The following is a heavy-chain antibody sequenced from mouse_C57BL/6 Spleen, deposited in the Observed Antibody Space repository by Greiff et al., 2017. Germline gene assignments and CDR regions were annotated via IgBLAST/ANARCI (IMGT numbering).Heavy chain of an antibody. CDR1: GYTFTSYW. CDR2: IDPGSGST. Sequence: VQLQQPGAELVKPGASVKMSCKASGYTFTSYWITWVKQRPGQGLEWIGAIDPGSGSTNYNEKLKSKVTLTVDTSSSTAYMQLSRLTSEASAVYYCARLPVTTVGEGGYFYSMDYWGQGTSVTGSS. J-gene: IGHJ4*01. V-gene: IGHV1-55*01. CDR3: ARLPVTTVGEGGYFYSMDY. D-gene: IGHD1-1*01.